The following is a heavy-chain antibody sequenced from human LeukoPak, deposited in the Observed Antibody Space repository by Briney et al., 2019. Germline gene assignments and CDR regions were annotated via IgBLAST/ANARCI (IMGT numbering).Heavy chain of an antibody. V-gene: IGHV3-30*04. CDR1: GFTFSNYA. CDR2: ISYDGSNK. J-gene: IGHJ6*03. Sequence: GGSLRLSCAASGFTFSNYAMHWVRQAPGKGLEWGAVISYDGSNKYYADSVKGEFTISRDNSKNTLFLQMSSLRAEDTAVYYCARSLATSYYYMDVWGKGTTVTVSS. D-gene: IGHD5-12*01. CDR3: ARSLATSYYYMDV.